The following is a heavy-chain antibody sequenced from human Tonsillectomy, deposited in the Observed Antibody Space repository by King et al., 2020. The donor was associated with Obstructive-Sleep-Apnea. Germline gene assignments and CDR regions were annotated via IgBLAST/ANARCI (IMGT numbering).Heavy chain of an antibody. V-gene: IGHV3-74*01. CDR2: INSDGTYI. CDR1: GFTFSKHW. Sequence: VQLVESGGGLVQPGGSLRLSCAASGFTFSKHWMHWVRQTPGKGLEWVSRINSDGTYINYADSVKGRFTISRDNAQNTVYLQMNSLRADDSAMYFCAGKIDCSISACYGYYYYGMDVWGQGTTVTVSS. J-gene: IGHJ6*02. D-gene: IGHD2-2*01. CDR3: AGKIDCSISACYGYYYYGMDV.